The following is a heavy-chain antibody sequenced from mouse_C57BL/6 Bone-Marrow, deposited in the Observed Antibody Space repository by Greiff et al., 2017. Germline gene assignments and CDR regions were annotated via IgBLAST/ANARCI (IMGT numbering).Heavy chain of an antibody. J-gene: IGHJ4*01. CDR2: ISNLAYSI. D-gene: IGHD2-3*01. Sequence: EVKLVESGGGLVQPGGSLKLSCAASGFTFSDYGMAWVRQAPRKGPEWVAFISNLAYSIYYADTVTGRFTISREKAKNTLYLEMSSLRSEDTAMYYCARRRDYDGYSYAMDYWGQGTSVTVSS. V-gene: IGHV5-15*01. CDR3: ARRRDYDGYSYAMDY. CDR1: GFTFSDYG.